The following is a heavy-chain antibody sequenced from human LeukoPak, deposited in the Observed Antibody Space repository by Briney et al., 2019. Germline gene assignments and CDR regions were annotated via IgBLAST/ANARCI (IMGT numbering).Heavy chain of an antibody. D-gene: IGHD2-2*01. CDR3: ARANNKVVPAAMAVNYFDY. J-gene: IGHJ4*02. V-gene: IGHV3-30*03. CDR2: ISYDGSNK. CDR1: GFTFSSYG. Sequence: GGSLRLSCAASGFTFSSYGMHWVRQAPGKGLEWVAVISYDGSNKYYADSVKGRFTISRDNSKNTLYLQMNSLRAEDTAVYYCARANNKVVPAAMAVNYFDYWGQGTLVTVSS.